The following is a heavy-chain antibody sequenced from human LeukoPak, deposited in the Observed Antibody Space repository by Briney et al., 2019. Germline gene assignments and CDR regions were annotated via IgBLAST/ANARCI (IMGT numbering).Heavy chain of an antibody. V-gene: IGHV1-2*02. Sequence: GASVKVSCKASGYTFTGYYMHWVRQAPGQGLEWMGWINPNSGGTNYAQKLQGRVTMTRDTSISTAYMELSSLRSEDTAVYYCATGPLGGFWGSYRRPIDYWGQGTLVTVSS. J-gene: IGHJ4*02. D-gene: IGHD3-16*02. CDR1: GYTFTGYY. CDR3: ATGPLGGFWGSYRRPIDY. CDR2: INPNSGGT.